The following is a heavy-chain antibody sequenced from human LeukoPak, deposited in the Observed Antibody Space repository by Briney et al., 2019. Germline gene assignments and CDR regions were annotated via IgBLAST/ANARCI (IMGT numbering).Heavy chain of an antibody. CDR2: IYHSGST. Sequence: SETLSLTCTVSGGSISSGGYYWSWIRQPPGKGLEWIGYIYHSGSTNYNPSLTSRVTISADTSKNQFSLKLSSVTAADTAVYYCARAGSRGPYDCWGQGTLVTVSS. V-gene: IGHV4-61*08. D-gene: IGHD1-26*01. J-gene: IGHJ4*02. CDR3: ARAGSRGPYDC. CDR1: GGSISSGGYY.